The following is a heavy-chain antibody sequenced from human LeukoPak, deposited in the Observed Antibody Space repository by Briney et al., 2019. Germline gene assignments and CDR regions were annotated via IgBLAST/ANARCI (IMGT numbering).Heavy chain of an antibody. CDR2: INHSGST. CDR1: GGSFSGYY. J-gene: IGHJ4*02. V-gene: IGHV4-34*01. Sequence: SETLSLTCAVYGGSFSGYYWSWIRQPPGKGLEWIGEINHSGSTNYNPPLKSRVTISVDTSKNRFSLKLSSVTAADTAVYYCARGARGILTGYFFDYWGQGTLVTVSS. CDR3: ARGARGILTGYFFDY. D-gene: IGHD3-9*01.